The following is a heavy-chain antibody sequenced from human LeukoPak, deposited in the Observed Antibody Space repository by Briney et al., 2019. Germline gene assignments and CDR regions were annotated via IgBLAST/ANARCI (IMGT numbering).Heavy chain of an antibody. CDR3: ARAQGRGFDY. Sequence: GGSLRLSCAASGFNVSRSFLSWVRQAPGKGLEYVSVIYSGGTTYYADSVKGRFTISRDNSKNTVHLQMNSLRAEDTAVYYCARAQGRGFDYWGQGTLVTVSA. CDR2: IYSGGTT. V-gene: IGHV3-66*01. CDR1: GFNVSRSF. J-gene: IGHJ4*02.